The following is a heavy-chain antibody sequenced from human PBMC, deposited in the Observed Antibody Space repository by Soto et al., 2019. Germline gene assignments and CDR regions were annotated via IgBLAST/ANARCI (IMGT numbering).Heavy chain of an antibody. Sequence: ASETLSLPCAVYGGSFSGYYWSWIRQPPGKGLEWIGEINHSGSTNYNPSLKSRVTISVDTSKNQFSLKLSSVTAADTAVYYCARDINCSGGSCYRGTIDYWGQGTLVTVSS. CDR2: INHSGST. D-gene: IGHD2-15*01. CDR3: ARDINCSGGSCYRGTIDY. J-gene: IGHJ4*02. CDR1: GGSFSGYY. V-gene: IGHV4-34*01.